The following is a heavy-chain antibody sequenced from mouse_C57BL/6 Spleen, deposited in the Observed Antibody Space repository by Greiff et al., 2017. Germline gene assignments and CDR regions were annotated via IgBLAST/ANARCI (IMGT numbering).Heavy chain of an antibody. CDR2: LHPNSGST. CDR3: ARVNYDGGALDY. V-gene: IGHV1-64*01. D-gene: IGHD1-2*01. Sequence: QVQLQQPGAELVKPGASVKLSCKASGYTFTSYWMHWVKQRPGQGLEWIGMLHPNSGSTNYNEKFKSKATLTVDKSSSTAYMQLSRLTSEYSAVYSCARVNYDGGALDYWGQGTTLTVSS. J-gene: IGHJ2*01. CDR1: GYTFTSYW.